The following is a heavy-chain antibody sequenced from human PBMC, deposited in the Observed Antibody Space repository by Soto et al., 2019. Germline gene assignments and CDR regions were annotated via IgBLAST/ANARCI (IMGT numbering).Heavy chain of an antibody. D-gene: IGHD3-22*01. Sequence: PSETLSHTCAVSGGSIISGGYSWSWIRKPPGKGLEWIGYIYHSGSTYYNPSLKSRVTISVDRSKNQFSLKLSSVTAADTAVYYCARGNYYDSSGWAWFDPWGQGTLVTVSS. CDR1: GGSIISGGYS. V-gene: IGHV4-30-2*01. CDR2: IYHSGST. CDR3: ARGNYYDSSGWAWFDP. J-gene: IGHJ5*02.